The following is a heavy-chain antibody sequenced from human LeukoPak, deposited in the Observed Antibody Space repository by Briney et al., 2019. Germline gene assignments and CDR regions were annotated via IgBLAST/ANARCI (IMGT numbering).Heavy chain of an antibody. Sequence: GGSLRLSCAASGFTFSSYAMSWVRQAPGKGLEWVSAISGSGGSTYYADSVKGRFTISRDNSKNTLYLQTNSLRAEDTAVYYCAKRGNTQGSGGYYFDYWGQGTLVTVSS. CDR2: ISGSGGST. CDR1: GFTFSSYA. D-gene: IGHD2-15*01. V-gene: IGHV3-23*01. CDR3: AKRGNTQGSGGYYFDY. J-gene: IGHJ4*02.